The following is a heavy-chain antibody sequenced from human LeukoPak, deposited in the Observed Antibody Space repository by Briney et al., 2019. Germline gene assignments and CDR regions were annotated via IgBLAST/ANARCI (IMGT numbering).Heavy chain of an antibody. CDR3: ARRGYNYGYGWFDP. Sequence: SQTLSLTCTVSEDSISRTTYCWGWIRQPPGKGLAWFGNIYYRASTYYNPSLKSRVTISVDTSKNQFSLKLTSVTAADTAVYYCARRGYNYGYGWFDPWGQGTLVTVSS. V-gene: IGHV4-39*01. D-gene: IGHD5-18*01. J-gene: IGHJ5*02. CDR2: IYYRAST. CDR1: EDSISRTTYC.